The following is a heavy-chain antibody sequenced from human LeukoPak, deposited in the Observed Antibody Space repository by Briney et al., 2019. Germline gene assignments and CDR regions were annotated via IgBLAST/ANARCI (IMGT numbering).Heavy chain of an antibody. CDR1: GGTFNSYA. Sequence: SVKVSCKASGGTFNSYAINWVRQAPGQGLEWMGRIIPIFGTANYAQKFQGRVTITTDESTSTAYMELSSLRSEDTAVYYCARAAATDAFDIWGQGTKVTVSS. V-gene: IGHV1-69*05. D-gene: IGHD2-15*01. CDR3: ARAAATDAFDI. J-gene: IGHJ3*02. CDR2: IIPIFGTA.